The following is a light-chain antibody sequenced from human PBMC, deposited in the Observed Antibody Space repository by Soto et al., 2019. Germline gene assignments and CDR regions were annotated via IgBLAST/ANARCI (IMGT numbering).Light chain of an antibody. V-gene: IGKV3-15*01. J-gene: IGKJ1*01. Sequence: EIVMTQSPATLSVSPGERDTLSCRASQSVSNNLAWYQQKPGQAPRLLIYGASTRATGIPARFSGSGSGTEFTLTISSLQSEDCAIYYCQQYNNWPPWTFGQGTKVEIK. CDR3: QQYNNWPPWT. CDR1: QSVSNN. CDR2: GAS.